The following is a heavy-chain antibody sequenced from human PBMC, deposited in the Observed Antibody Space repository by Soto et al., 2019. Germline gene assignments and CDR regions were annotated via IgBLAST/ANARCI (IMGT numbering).Heavy chain of an antibody. CDR3: ARGSPTDYDYVWGSYRPDRYYFDY. CDR2: IYYSGST. V-gene: IGHV4-59*01. Sequence: PSETLSLTCTVSGGSISSYYWSWIRQPPGKGLEWIGYIYYSGSTNYNPSLKSRVTISVDTSKNQFSLKLSSVTAADTAVYYCARGSPTDYDYVWGSYRPDRYYFDYWGQGTLVTVSS. D-gene: IGHD3-16*02. CDR1: GGSISSYY. J-gene: IGHJ4*02.